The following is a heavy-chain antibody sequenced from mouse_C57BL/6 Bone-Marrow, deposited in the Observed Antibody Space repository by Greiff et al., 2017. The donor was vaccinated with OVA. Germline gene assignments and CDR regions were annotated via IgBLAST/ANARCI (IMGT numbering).Heavy chain of an antibody. D-gene: IGHD2-1*01. CDR2: ISDGGSYT. CDR3: AREVVTFDY. Sequence: DVKLVESGGGLVKPGGSLKLSCAASGFTFSSYAMSWVRQTPEKRLEWVATISDGGSYTYYPDNVKGRFTISRDNAKNNLYLQMSHLKSEDTAMYYCAREVVTFDYWGQGTTLTVSS. J-gene: IGHJ2*01. CDR1: GFTFSSYA. V-gene: IGHV5-4*01.